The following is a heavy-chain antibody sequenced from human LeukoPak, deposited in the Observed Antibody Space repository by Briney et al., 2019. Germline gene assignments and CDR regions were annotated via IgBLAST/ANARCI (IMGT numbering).Heavy chain of an antibody. CDR3: AKLSSSSSWYHPPQLYYYYYGMDV. CDR2: ISGSGGST. V-gene: IGHV3-23*01. D-gene: IGHD6-13*01. Sequence: QAGGSLRLSCAASGFTFSSYAMSWVRQAPGKGLEWVSAISGSGGSTYYADSVKGRFTISRDNSKNTLYLQMNSLRAEDTAVYYCAKLSSSSSWYHPPQLYYYYYGMDVWGQGTTVTVSS. J-gene: IGHJ6*02. CDR1: GFTFSSYA.